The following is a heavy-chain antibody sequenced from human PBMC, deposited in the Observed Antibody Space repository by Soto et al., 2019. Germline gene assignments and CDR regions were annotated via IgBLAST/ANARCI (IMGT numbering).Heavy chain of an antibody. CDR1: GFTFSSYA. CDR3: ARGEVGGYSYGFLGY. V-gene: IGHV3-30-3*01. Sequence: VGSLRLSCAASGFTFSSYAMHWVRQAPGKGLEWVAVISYDGSNKYYADSVKGRFTISRDNSKNTLYLQMNSLRAEDTAVYYCARGEVGGYSYGFLGYWGQGTLVTVSS. J-gene: IGHJ4*02. CDR2: ISYDGSNK. D-gene: IGHD5-18*01.